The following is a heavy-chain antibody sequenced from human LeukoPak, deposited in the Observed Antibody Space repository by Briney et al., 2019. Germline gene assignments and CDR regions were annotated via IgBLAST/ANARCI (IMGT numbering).Heavy chain of an antibody. CDR2: TYYRSKWYH. J-gene: IGHJ6*02. CDR1: GDSVSSKSAA. D-gene: IGHD6-19*01. CDR3: ARGVYMSGWYYYYGMDV. Sequence: SQTLSLTCAISGDSVSSKSAAWNWIRQSPSRGLEWLGRTYYRSKWYHDYAVSVKSRITIHPDTSKNQFSLQLNSVTPEDTAVYYCARGVYMSGWYYYYGMDVWGQGTLVTVSS. V-gene: IGHV6-1*01.